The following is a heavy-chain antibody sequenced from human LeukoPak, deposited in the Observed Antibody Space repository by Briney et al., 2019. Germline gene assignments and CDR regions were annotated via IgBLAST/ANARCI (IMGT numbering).Heavy chain of an antibody. CDR3: ARVRLDRSERNLDAFEN. V-gene: IGHV3-53*01. J-gene: IGHJ3*02. CDR1: GFTVSSNY. D-gene: IGHD1-14*01. Sequence: GGSLRLSCAASGFTVSSNYMSWVSQAPGKGMEWVSSIYSGGSTYYADSVKGRFTISRDNSKNTVYLQMNSLRAEDTAVYFCARVRLDRSERNLDAFENWGQGTMVAVFS. CDR2: IYSGGST.